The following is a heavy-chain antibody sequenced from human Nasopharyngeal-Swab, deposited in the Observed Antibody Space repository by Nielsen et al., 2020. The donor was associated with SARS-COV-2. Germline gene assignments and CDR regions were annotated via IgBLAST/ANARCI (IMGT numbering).Heavy chain of an antibody. CDR3: ARDKDCTNGVCYSYYYYGMDV. D-gene: IGHD2-8*01. Sequence: SVKVSCKASGYTFTSYDISWVRQAPGQGLEWMGGIIPIFGTANYAQKFQGRVTITADESTSTAYMELSSLRSEDTAVYYCARDKDCTNGVCYSYYYYGMDVWGQGTTVTVSS. J-gene: IGHJ6*02. V-gene: IGHV1-69*13. CDR2: IIPIFGTA. CDR1: GYTFTSYD.